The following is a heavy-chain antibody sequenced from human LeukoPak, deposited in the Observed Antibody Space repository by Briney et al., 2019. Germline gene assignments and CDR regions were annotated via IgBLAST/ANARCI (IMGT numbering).Heavy chain of an antibody. V-gene: IGHV4-59*08. D-gene: IGHD2/OR15-2a*01. CDR1: GGSISSYY. CDR2: ISDIGSI. Sequence: SETLSLTCTVSGGSISSYYWSWIRQPPGKGLEWIAYISDIGSINYNPSLKSRVTISLDTSKDQFSLKLSSVTAADTAVYYCAGHHPRNTVDFWGQGTLVTASS. J-gene: IGHJ4*02. CDR3: AGHHPRNTVDF.